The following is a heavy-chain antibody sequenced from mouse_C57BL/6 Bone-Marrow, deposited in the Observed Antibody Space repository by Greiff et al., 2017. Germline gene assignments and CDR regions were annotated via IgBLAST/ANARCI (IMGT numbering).Heavy chain of an antibody. CDR2: IHPNSGST. V-gene: IGHV1-64*01. CDR3: ARFDQSAY. CDR1: GYTFTSYW. Sequence: QVQLKEPGAELVKPGASVKLSCKASGYTFTSYWMHWVKQRPGQGLEWIGMIHPNSGSTNYNEKFKSKATLTVDKSSSTAYMHLSSLTSEDSAVYYCARFDQSAYWGQGTLVTVSA. J-gene: IGHJ3*01.